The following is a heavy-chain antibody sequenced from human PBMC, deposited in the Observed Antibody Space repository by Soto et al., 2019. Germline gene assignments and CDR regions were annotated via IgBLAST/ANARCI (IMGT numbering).Heavy chain of an antibody. D-gene: IGHD1-26*01. CDR2: INHSGST. CDR1: GGSFSDYF. Sequence: SETLSLTCAVYGGSFSDYFWTWIRQPPGKGLEWIGEINHSGSTNFNPSLKSRVAISADTSRNQFSLRVTSVTAADTAVYYCARHLSVAAVAATTARFDSWGQGTLVTVSS. V-gene: IGHV4-34*01. CDR3: ARHLSVAAVAATTARFDS. J-gene: IGHJ4*02.